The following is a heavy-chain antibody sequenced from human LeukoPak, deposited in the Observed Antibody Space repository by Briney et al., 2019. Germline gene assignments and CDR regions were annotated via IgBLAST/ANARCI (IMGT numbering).Heavy chain of an antibody. CDR2: IYYSGST. CDR3: AREQQLVLGDYYYYMDI. V-gene: IGHV4-59*01. J-gene: IGHJ6*03. Sequence: PSETLSLTCTVAGGSISSYYWSWIRQPPGKGLEWIGYIYYSGSTNYNPSLKSRVTISVDRSNNQFSLKMSSVTAADTAVYYCAREQQLVLGDYYYYMDIWGKGTTVTVSS. CDR1: GGSISSYY. D-gene: IGHD6-13*01.